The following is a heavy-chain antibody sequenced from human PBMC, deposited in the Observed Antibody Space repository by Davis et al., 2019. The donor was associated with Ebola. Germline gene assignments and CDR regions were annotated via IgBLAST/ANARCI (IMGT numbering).Heavy chain of an antibody. CDR3: ARVRPYSYGYDY. D-gene: IGHD5-18*01. Sequence: SVKVSCKASGGTFSSYAISWVRQAPGQGLEWTGGTIPIFGTANYAQKFQGRVTITADESTSTAYMELSSLRSEDTAVYYCARVRPYSYGYDYWGQGTLVTVSS. J-gene: IGHJ4*02. V-gene: IGHV1-69*13. CDR1: GGTFSSYA. CDR2: TIPIFGTA.